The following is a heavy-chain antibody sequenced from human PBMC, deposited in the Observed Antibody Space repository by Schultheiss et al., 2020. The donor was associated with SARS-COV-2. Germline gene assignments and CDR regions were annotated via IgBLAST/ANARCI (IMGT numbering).Heavy chain of an antibody. J-gene: IGHJ6*03. CDR1: GGSFSGYY. Sequence: SETLSLTCAVYGGSFSGYYWSWIRQPPGKGLEWIGEINHSGSTYYNPSLKSRVTISVDTSKNQFSLKLSSVTAADTAVYYCAREIYPYYDFWSGYWKGYYMDVWGKGTTVTVSS. D-gene: IGHD3-3*01. CDR2: INHSGST. V-gene: IGHV4-34*01. CDR3: AREIYPYYDFWSGYWKGYYMDV.